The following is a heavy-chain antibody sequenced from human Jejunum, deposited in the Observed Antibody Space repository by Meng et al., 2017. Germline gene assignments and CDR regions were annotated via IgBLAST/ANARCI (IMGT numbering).Heavy chain of an antibody. Sequence: GESLRLSCAASGFTFSNAWMTWVRQVPGKGLEWIGRIKSKKDGETTDYAAPVKGRFTISRDDWKNTLYLQMNSLESEDTALYYCTRGGPEGGYFDHWGQGTLVTVSS. J-gene: IGHJ4*02. V-gene: IGHV3-15*01. CDR3: TRGGPEGGYFDH. CDR2: IKSKKDGETT. CDR1: GFTFSNAW. D-gene: IGHD1-26*01.